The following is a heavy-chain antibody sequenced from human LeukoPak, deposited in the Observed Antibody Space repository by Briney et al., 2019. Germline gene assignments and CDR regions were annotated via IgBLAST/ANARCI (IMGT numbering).Heavy chain of an antibody. CDR2: ISGSGGST. CDR3: AKDLRDYYGSGSYYTY. J-gene: IGHJ4*02. Sequence: GGSLRLSCAASGFTFSSYGMSWVRQAPGKGLEWVSAISGSGGSTYYADSVKGRFTISRDNSKNTLYLQMNSLRAEDTAVYYCAKDLRDYYGSGSYYTYWGQGTLVTVSS. D-gene: IGHD3-10*01. V-gene: IGHV3-23*01. CDR1: GFTFSSYG.